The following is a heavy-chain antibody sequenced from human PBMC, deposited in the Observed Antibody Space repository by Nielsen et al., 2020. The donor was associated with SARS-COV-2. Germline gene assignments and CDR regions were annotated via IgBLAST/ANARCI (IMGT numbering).Heavy chain of an antibody. J-gene: IGHJ6*04. Sequence: SETLSLTCTVSGGSISSGGYYWSWIRQHPGKGLEWIGYIYYSGSTYYNPSLKSRVTISVDTSKNQFSLKLSSVTAADTAVYYCARDAGTGWDGMVMDVWGKGTTVTVSS. CDR3: ARDAGTGWDGMVMDV. CDR2: IYYSGST. CDR1: GGSISSGGYY. D-gene: IGHD2-8*01. V-gene: IGHV4-31*03.